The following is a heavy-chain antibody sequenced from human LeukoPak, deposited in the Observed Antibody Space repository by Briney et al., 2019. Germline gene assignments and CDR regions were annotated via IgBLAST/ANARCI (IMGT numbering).Heavy chain of an antibody. J-gene: IGHJ4*02. Sequence: GSLRLSCAASGFTFSSYAMSWVRQAPGKGLEWVSAISSSGGSTYYADSVKGRFTISRDNSKNTLYLQMNSLRAEDTAVYYCASLSVAGRNFDYWGQGTLVTVSS. D-gene: IGHD6-19*01. CDR2: ISSSGGST. CDR3: ASLSVAGRNFDY. V-gene: IGHV3-23*01. CDR1: GFTFSSYA.